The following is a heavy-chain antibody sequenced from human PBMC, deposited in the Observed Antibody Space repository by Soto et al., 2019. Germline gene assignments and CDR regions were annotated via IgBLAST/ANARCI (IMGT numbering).Heavy chain of an antibody. CDR2: IYYSGST. V-gene: IGHV4-59*02. CDR3: ASNTYTYGDSNF. CDR1: GGSVSSYY. J-gene: IGHJ6*02. Sequence: SETLSLTCTVSGGSVSSYYWSWIRQPPGKGLEWIGYIYYSGSTNYNPSLNIRVTISVYTSKNQFSLKLSSVTVADTAVYYCASNTYTYGDSNFWGQGTTVTVSS. D-gene: IGHD4-17*01.